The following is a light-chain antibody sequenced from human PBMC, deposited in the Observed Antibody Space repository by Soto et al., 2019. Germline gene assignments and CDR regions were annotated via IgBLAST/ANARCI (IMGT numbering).Light chain of an antibody. CDR1: QSVTTF. V-gene: IGKV3-11*01. CDR2: DVS. J-gene: IGKJ4*01. CDR3: QQRINWPLT. Sequence: EIILTQSPGTLSLSPGERATLSCRTSQSVTTFLAWYQQKPGQAPRLLIYDVSKRATGIPARFSGSGSGTDFTLTISSLEPEDFAVYYCQQRINWPLTFGGGTKVEIK.